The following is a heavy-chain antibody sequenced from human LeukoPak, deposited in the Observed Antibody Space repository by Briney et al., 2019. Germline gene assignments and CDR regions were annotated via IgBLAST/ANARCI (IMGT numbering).Heavy chain of an antibody. D-gene: IGHD1-26*01. CDR3: AKDGAAAPLAKWEVPQSRAEYYMDV. J-gene: IGHJ6*04. CDR2: IRYDGSNK. CDR1: GFTFSSYG. Sequence: PEGSLRLSCAASGFTFSSYGMHWVRQAPGKGLEWVAFIRYDGSNKYYADSVKGRFVISRDNSKKTLYLQMNSLRAEDTAVYYCAKDGAAAPLAKWEVPQSRAEYYMDVWGKGTTVTVSS. V-gene: IGHV3-30*02.